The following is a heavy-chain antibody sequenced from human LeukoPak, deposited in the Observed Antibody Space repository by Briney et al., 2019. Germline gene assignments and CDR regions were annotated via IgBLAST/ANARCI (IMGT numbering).Heavy chain of an antibody. CDR3: ARQYVRVDAFDI. J-gene: IGHJ3*02. D-gene: IGHD3-10*02. CDR2: IYPGDSDI. Sequence: GESLKISCKGSGYSFTSYWIGWVRQMPGKGLEWTGIIYPGDSDIRYGPSFQGQVTISADKSITTAYLQWSSLKASDTAMYYCARQYVRVDAFDIWGQGTMVTVSS. V-gene: IGHV5-51*01. CDR1: GYSFTSYW.